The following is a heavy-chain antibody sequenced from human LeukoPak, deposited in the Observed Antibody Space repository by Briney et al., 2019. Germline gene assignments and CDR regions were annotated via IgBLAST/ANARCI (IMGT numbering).Heavy chain of an antibody. CDR3: AKSVAIYFYYGLDV. V-gene: IGHV3-30*18. CDR1: GFAFSSYG. Sequence: GGSLRLSCAASGFAFSSYGMHWVRQAPGKGLEWVAVISYDGGNKYYADSVKGRFTISRDNSKNTLYLQMNSLRVEDTAPYYCAKSVAIYFYYGLDVWGQGTTVTVSS. J-gene: IGHJ6*02. CDR2: ISYDGGNK. D-gene: IGHD3-3*01.